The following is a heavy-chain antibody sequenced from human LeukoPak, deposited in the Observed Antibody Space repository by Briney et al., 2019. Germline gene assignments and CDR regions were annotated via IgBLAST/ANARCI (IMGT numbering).Heavy chain of an antibody. D-gene: IGHD3-10*01. Sequence: ASVKVSCKASGYTFTSYAMNWVRQAPGQGLEWMGWINTNTGNPTYAQGFTGRFVFSLDTSVSTAYLQISSLKAEDTAVYYCARDRASITMVRGRGYFDYWGQGTLVTVSS. CDR1: GYTFTSYA. CDR3: ARDRASITMVRGRGYFDY. J-gene: IGHJ4*02. V-gene: IGHV7-4-1*02. CDR2: INTNTGNP.